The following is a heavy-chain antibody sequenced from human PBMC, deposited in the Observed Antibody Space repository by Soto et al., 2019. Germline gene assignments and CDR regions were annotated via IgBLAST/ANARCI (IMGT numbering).Heavy chain of an antibody. D-gene: IGHD2-2*01. V-gene: IGHV1-69*13. CDR1: GGTFSSYA. J-gene: IGHJ6*02. Sequence: SVKVSCKASGGTFSSYAISWVRQAPGQGLEWMGGIIPIFGTANYAQKFQGRVTITADESTSTAYVELSSLRSEDTAVYYCAVATVVVPAAHIGPYGMDVWGQGTTVTVSS. CDR3: AVATVVVPAAHIGPYGMDV. CDR2: IIPIFGTA.